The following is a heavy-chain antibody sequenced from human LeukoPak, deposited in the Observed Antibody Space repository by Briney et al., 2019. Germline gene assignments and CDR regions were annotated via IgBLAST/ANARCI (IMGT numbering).Heavy chain of an antibody. J-gene: IGHJ4*02. V-gene: IGHV4-59*01. D-gene: IGHD6-19*01. CDR3: ARESGGWYYFDY. Sequence: SETLSLTCTVSGVSINSYYWSWIRQPPGKGLEWIGYVYYSGSTNYNPSLKRRGTISVDTSKNQFSLRLRSVTDADTAVYYCARESGGWYYFDYWGQGTLVTVSS. CDR2: VYYSGST. CDR1: GVSINSYY.